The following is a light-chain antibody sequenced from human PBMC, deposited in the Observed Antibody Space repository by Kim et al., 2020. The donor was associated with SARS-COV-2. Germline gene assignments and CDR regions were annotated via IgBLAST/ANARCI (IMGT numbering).Light chain of an antibody. CDR2: TNN. V-gene: IGLV10-54*01. J-gene: IGLJ3*02. CDR1: LSDVRTER. Sequence: QPATQPHTGTLSDVRTERTTWPQQTQGHPPKHRSSTNNNRPAGISERFSASRSGGTASLTITGLQPEDEADYFCSAWDSILSAWVSGGGTQLTVL. CDR3: SAWDSILSAWV.